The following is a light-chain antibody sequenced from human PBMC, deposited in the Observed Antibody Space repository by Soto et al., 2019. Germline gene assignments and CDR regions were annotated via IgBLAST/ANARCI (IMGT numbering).Light chain of an antibody. CDR1: SSDVGAYNY. Sequence: QSALTQPASVSGSPAQSINISCTGTSSDVGAYNYVSWYQQYPGKAPKLMIFDVSNRPSGISHRFSGSKSGDTASLTISGLQAEDEDDYYCTSWTSSNSYVFGTGTKVTVL. J-gene: IGLJ1*01. CDR3: TSWTSSNSYV. CDR2: DVS. V-gene: IGLV2-14*01.